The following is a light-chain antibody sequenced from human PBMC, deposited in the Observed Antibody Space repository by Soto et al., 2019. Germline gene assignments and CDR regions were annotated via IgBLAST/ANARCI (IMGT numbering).Light chain of an antibody. CDR2: GAS. CDR3: QQYFYWPPLT. J-gene: IGKJ4*01. CDR1: QSVRSN. Sequence: EIVLTQSPATLSVSPGERSTLSFRSSQSVRSNLACYQQKPGQAPRLLIFGASTRATNIPARFSGSGSGTEFTLTISSLQSEDFAVYYCQQYFYWPPLTFGGGTKVDI. V-gene: IGKV3-15*01.